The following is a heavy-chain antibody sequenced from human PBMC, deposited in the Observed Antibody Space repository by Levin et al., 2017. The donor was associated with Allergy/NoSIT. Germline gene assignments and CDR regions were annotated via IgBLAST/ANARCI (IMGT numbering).Heavy chain of an antibody. CDR2: ISVSGGSA. J-gene: IGHJ4*02. CDR1: GFTFSSYA. D-gene: IGHD3-10*01. Sequence: GGSLRLSCAASGFTFSSYAMSWVRQPPGKGLEWVSSISVSGGSAYHADSVKGRFTISRDNSKKMLWLQMNSLRAEDTAVYFCAKLPMVRGVITDDYWGQGTLVTVSS. V-gene: IGHV3-23*01. CDR3: AKLPMVRGVITDDY.